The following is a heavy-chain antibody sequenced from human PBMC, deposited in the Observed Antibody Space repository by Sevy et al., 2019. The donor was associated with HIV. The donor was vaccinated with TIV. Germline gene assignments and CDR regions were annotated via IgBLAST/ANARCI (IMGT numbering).Heavy chain of an antibody. J-gene: IGHJ6*03. V-gene: IGHV4-39*01. CDR1: GGSISSSSYY. CDR3: ARTQNDFWSGYYYYYYYMDV. Sequence: SETLSLTCTVSGGSISSSSYYWGWIRQPPGKGLEWNGSIYYSGSTYYNPSLKSRVTISVDTSKNQFSLKLSSVTVADTAVYYCARTQNDFWSGYYYYYYYMDVWGKGTTVTVSS. CDR2: IYYSGST. D-gene: IGHD3-3*01.